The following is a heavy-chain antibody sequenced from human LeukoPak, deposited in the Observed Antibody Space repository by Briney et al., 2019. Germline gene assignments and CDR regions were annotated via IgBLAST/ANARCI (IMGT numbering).Heavy chain of an antibody. CDR2: ISSSSSYI. CDR3: AREKSTTVADTFDY. CDR1: GGSISSSS. J-gene: IGHJ4*02. Sequence: KSSETLSLTCTVSGGSISSSSYYWGWIRQPPGKGLEWVSSISSSSSYIYYADSVKGRFTISRDNAKNSLYLQMNSLRAEDTAVYYCAREKSTTVADTFDYWGQGTLVTVSS. D-gene: IGHD6-19*01. V-gene: IGHV3-21*01.